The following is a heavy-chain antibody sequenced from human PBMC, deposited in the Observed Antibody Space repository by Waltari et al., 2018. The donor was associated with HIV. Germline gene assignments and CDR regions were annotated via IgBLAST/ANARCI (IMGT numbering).Heavy chain of an antibody. CDR1: GYTVTSYG. Sequence: QVQLVQSGAEVKKPGASVKVSCKASGYTVTSYGISWVRQAPGQVLEWMGWISAYNGNTNYAQKLQGRVTMTTDPSTSTAYTELRSLRSDDTAVYYCARYLGIAVAWTNFDYWRQGTLVTVSS. V-gene: IGHV1-18*01. CDR2: ISAYNGNT. CDR3: ARYLGIAVAWTNFDY. D-gene: IGHD6-19*01. J-gene: IGHJ4*02.